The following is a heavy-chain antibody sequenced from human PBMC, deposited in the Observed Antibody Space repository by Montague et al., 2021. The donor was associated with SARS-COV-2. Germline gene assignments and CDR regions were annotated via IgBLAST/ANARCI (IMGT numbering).Heavy chain of an antibody. CDR2: IDWDDDK. Sequence: PALVKPTQTLTLTCTFSGFSLSTSGMCVSWIRRPPGEALEWLALIDWDDDKYYSTSLKTRLTISKDTSKNQVVLTMTNMDPVDAATYYCARTYYDILTGYYTYDYWGQGTLVTVSS. D-gene: IGHD3-9*01. CDR3: ARTYYDILTGYYTYDY. CDR1: GFSLSTSGMC. V-gene: IGHV2-70*01. J-gene: IGHJ4*02.